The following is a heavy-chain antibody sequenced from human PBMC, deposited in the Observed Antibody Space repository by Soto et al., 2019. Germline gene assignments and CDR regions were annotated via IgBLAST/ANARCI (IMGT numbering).Heavy chain of an antibody. J-gene: IGHJ5*01. Sequence: QVQLVQSGAEVRKPGSSLRVSCKSSGATFSTTGISWVRQAPGQGLEWMGGIIPLFATPKYAQKFQGRVSITADEATNSVSMELKRLRPDDAAVSYCARASPVMCGGDPCDRLDCSFDSWGQGSLVIVSS. V-gene: IGHV1-69*12. CDR2: IIPLFATP. CDR3: ARASPVMCGGDPCDRLDCSFDS. CDR1: GATFSTTG. D-gene: IGHD2-21*02.